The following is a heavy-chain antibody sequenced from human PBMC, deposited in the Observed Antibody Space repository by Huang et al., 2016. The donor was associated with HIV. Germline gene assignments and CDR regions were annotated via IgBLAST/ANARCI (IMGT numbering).Heavy chain of an antibody. CDR3: ARSEPSRYYFDY. CDR1: GFTFSNYA. V-gene: IGHV3-30-3*01. J-gene: IGHJ4*02. Sequence: QVQLVESGGGVVQPGTSLRLSCAASGFTFSNYAMNWVRQAPGKGLEGVAVILNEGSTKYYADSVKGRFTISRDNSKNTLYLQMNSLRAEDTAVYYCARSEPSRYYFDYWGQGTLVTVSS. CDR2: ILNEGSTK.